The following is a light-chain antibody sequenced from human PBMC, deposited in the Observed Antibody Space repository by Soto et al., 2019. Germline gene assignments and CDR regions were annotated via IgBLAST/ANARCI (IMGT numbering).Light chain of an antibody. J-gene: IGLJ1*01. CDR2: GNN. CDR1: SSNIGAGYD. V-gene: IGLV1-40*01. Sequence: QSVLTQPPSVSGAPGQRVTISCTGSSSNIGAGYDVHWFQQLPGTAPKLLIYGNNNRPSGVPDRFSGSKSESSASLAIAGLQAEDEADYYCQSYDNSLSALYVFGTGT. CDR3: QSYDNSLSALYV.